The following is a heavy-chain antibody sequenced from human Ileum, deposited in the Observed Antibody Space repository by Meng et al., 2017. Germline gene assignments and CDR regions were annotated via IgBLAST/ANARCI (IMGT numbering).Heavy chain of an antibody. CDR1: GGSVSSSGYQ. V-gene: IGHV4-61*08. Sequence: VRLPESGPGLVRPSETLSLICAVSGGSVSSSGYQWGWIRQPPGKGLEWIGYASTNYNPSLKSRVTISVDTSKNQFSLKLTSVTAADTAVYYCARDHWGSLDYWGQGVLVTVSS. D-gene: IGHD7-27*01. J-gene: IGHJ4*02. CDR2: AST. CDR3: ARDHWGSLDY.